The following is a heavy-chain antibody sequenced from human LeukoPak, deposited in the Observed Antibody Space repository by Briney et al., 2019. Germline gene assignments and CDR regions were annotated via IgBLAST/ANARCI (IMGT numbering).Heavy chain of an antibody. CDR2: IYYSGST. Sequence: SETLSLTRTVSGGSISSSSYYWGWIRQPPGKGLEWIGSIYYSGSTYYNPSLKSRVTISVDTSKNQFSLKLSSVTAADTAVYYCGHDSSGYYSDYWGQGTLVTVSS. D-gene: IGHD3-22*01. J-gene: IGHJ4*02. CDR1: GGSISSSSYY. V-gene: IGHV4-39*01. CDR3: GHDSSGYYSDY.